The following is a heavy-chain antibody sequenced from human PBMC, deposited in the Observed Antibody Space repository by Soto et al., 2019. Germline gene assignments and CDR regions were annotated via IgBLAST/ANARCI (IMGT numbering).Heavy chain of an antibody. V-gene: IGHV3-53*01. CDR2: FYSGGTT. Sequence: GGSLRLSCAASGFTVSSNYMSWVRQAPGKGLEWVAGFYSGGTTFYADSVKGRFTISRDNSNNTLYLQMNSLRAEDTAVYYCARRARGGVADYWGQGTLVTVSS. CDR1: GFTVSSNY. J-gene: IGHJ4*02. CDR3: ARRARGGVADY.